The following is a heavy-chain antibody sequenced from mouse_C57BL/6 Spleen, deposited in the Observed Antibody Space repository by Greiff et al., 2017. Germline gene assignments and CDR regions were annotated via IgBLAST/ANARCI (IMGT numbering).Heavy chain of an antibody. Sequence: EVQLKESGPELVKPGASVKISCKASGYSFTDYNMNWVKQSNGKSLEWIGVINPNDGTTSYNQKFKGKATLTVDQSSSTAYMQLNSLTSEDSAVYYCARPNGSSPYAMDYWGQGTSVTVSS. CDR3: ARPNGSSPYAMDY. D-gene: IGHD1-1*01. J-gene: IGHJ4*01. CDR1: GYSFTDYN. CDR2: INPNDGTT. V-gene: IGHV1-39*01.